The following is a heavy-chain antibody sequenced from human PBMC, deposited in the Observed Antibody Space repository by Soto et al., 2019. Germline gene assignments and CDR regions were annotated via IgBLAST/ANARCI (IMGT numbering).Heavy chain of an antibody. J-gene: IGHJ4*02. D-gene: IGHD1-20*01. CDR3: ARDLRNWNDGNDY. CDR1: GFTFSSYG. CDR2: ISSSSYI. Sequence: LRLSCAASGFTFSSYGMNWVRQAPGKGLEWVSSISSSSYIYYADSVQGRFTISRDNAKNSLYLQMNSLRAEDTAVYYCARDLRNWNDGNDYWGQGTPVTVSS. V-gene: IGHV3-21*01.